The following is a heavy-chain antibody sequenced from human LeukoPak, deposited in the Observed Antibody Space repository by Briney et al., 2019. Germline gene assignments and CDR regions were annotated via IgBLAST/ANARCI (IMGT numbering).Heavy chain of an antibody. CDR2: FDPEDGET. Sequence: PLASVKVSCKVSGYTLTELSMHWVRQAPGKGLEWMGGFDPEDGETIYAQKFQGRVTMTEDTSTDTAYMELSSLRSEDTAVYYCATRTSIVGAPYYYYYYGMDVWGQGTRSPSP. CDR1: GYTLTELS. CDR3: ATRTSIVGAPYYYYYYGMDV. J-gene: IGHJ6*02. V-gene: IGHV1-24*01. D-gene: IGHD1-26*01.